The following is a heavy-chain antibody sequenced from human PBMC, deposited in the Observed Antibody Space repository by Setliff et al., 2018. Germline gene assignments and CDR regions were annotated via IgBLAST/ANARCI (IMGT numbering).Heavy chain of an antibody. J-gene: IGHJ6*03. CDR2: ISSSSSYI. V-gene: IGHV3-21*01. Sequence: GGSLRLSCAASGFTFSSYSMNWVRQAPGKGLEWVSSISSSSSYIYYADSVKGRFTISRDNAKNSLYLQMNSLRAEDTAVYYCAKDANYGSGGGPMDVWGKGTTVTVSS. CDR1: GFTFSSYS. D-gene: IGHD3-10*01. CDR3: AKDANYGSGGGPMDV.